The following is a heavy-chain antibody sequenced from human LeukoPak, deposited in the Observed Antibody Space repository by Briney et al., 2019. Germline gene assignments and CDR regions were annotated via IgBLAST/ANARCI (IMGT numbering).Heavy chain of an antibody. Sequence: GRSLRLSCAASGFTFSSYAMHWVRQAPGKGLEWVAVISYDGSNKYYADSVKGRFTIPRDNSKNTLYLQMNSLRAEDTAVYYCARDRDRKAVAGLFDYWGQGTLVTVSS. CDR3: ARDRDRKAVAGLFDY. D-gene: IGHD6-19*01. V-gene: IGHV3-30-3*01. CDR2: ISYDGSNK. J-gene: IGHJ4*02. CDR1: GFTFSSYA.